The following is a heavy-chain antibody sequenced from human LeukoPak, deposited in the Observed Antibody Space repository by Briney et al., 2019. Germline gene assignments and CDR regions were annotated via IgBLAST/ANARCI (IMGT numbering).Heavy chain of an antibody. D-gene: IGHD1-14*01. Sequence: PSETVSLTCTVSGGSISSYYWSWIRQPPGKGLEWIGYIYYSGSTNYNPSLKSRVTISVDTSKNQFSLKLSSVTAADTAVYYCARARRNQLGAFDIWGQGTMVSVST. V-gene: IGHV4-59*01. CDR1: GGSISSYY. CDR2: IYYSGST. CDR3: ARARRNQLGAFDI. J-gene: IGHJ3*02.